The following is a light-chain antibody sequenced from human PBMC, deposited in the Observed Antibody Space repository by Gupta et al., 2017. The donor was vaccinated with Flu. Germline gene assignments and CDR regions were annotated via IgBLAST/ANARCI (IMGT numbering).Light chain of an antibody. CDR1: QSITSSF. CDR3: QKYGGTLT. J-gene: IGKJ4*01. CDR2: GAF. V-gene: IGKV3-20*01. Sequence: EIVLTQPPDILSLSPGERATLLCRASQSITSSFLAWYQQKPGQAPRLLMYGAFIRATGIPDRFSGSESGTDFTLTISRLEPEDFAVYYCQKYGGTLTFGGGTKVEIK.